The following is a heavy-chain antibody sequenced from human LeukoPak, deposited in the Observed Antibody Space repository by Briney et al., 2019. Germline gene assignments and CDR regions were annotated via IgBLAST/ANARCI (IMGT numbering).Heavy chain of an antibody. V-gene: IGHV1-69*13. J-gene: IGHJ4*02. CDR2: IIPIFGTA. D-gene: IGHD2-15*01. Sequence: SVKVSCKASGYTFTSYGISWVRQAPGQGLEWMGGIIPIFGTANYAQKFQGRVTITADESTSTAYMELSSLRSEDTAVYYCAGGAAPEFDYWGQGTLVTVSS. CDR1: GYTFTSYG. CDR3: AGGAAPEFDY.